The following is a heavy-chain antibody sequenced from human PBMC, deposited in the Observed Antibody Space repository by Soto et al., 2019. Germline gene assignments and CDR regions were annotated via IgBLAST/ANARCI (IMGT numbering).Heavy chain of an antibody. Sequence: EVQLLDSGGGLAQPGGSLRVSCAASGFIFNNYAMHWVRQAPGEGLQWVAGISASGVSTDSADSVKGRFIISRDNAKNNRFLQMNSLRDEYTAIYYCAKVPLRPYYFDDWGLGTLVTVSS. CDR3: AKVPLRPYYFDD. CDR2: ISASGVST. CDR1: GFIFNNYA. V-gene: IGHV3-23*01. D-gene: IGHD4-17*01. J-gene: IGHJ4*02.